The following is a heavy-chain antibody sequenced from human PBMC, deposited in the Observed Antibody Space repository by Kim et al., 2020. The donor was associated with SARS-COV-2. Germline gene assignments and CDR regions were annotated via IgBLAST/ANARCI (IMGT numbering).Heavy chain of an antibody. Sequence: GGSLRLSCAASGFTFGDYAMHWVRQAPGKGLEWVSGISWNSGSIGYADSVKGRFTISRDNAKNSLYLQMNSLRAEDTALYYCAKDISFDSSGWYVFLGMDVWGQGTTVTVSS. V-gene: IGHV3-9*01. CDR2: ISWNSGSI. J-gene: IGHJ6*02. D-gene: IGHD6-19*01. CDR1: GFTFGDYA. CDR3: AKDISFDSSGWYVFLGMDV.